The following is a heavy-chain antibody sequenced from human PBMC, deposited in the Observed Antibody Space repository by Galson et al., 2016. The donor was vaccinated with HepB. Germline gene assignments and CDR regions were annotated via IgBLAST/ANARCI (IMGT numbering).Heavy chain of an antibody. CDR3: AKRPYSYGWHYGMDV. CDR2: ITSGGTT. D-gene: IGHD5-18*01. J-gene: IGHJ6*02. CDR1: GFSFSSYA. V-gene: IGHV3-23*01. Sequence: SLRLSCAASGFSFSSYAMSWVRQAPGKGLEWVSGITSGGTTYYADSVKGRFTISRDNSKNILYLQMKSLRDEDTAVYYCAKRPYSYGWHYGMDVGGQGTTVTVSS.